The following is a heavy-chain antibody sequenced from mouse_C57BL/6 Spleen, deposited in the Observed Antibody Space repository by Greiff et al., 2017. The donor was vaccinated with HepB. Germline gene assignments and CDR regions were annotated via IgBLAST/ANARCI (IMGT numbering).Heavy chain of an antibody. CDR3: AGGTHSSGYLYYYAMDY. Sequence: QVQLQQPGAELVRPGSSVKLSCKASGYTFTSYWMDWVKQRPGQGLEWIGNIYPSDSETHYNQKFKDKATLTVDKSSSTAYMQLSSLTSEDSAVEYWAGGTHSSGYLYYYAMDYWGQGTSGTVSS. CDR2: IYPSDSET. J-gene: IGHJ4*01. CDR1: GYTFTSYW. V-gene: IGHV1-61*01. D-gene: IGHD3-1*01.